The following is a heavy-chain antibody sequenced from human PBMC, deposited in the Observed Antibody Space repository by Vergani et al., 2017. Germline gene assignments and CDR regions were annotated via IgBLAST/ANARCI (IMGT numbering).Heavy chain of an antibody. CDR2: INAGNGNT. CDR3: ARALSDFGSYYYYYMDV. J-gene: IGHJ6*03. CDR1: GYTFTSYA. D-gene: IGHD3-3*01. V-gene: IGHV1-3*01. Sequence: QVQLVQSGAEVKKPGASVKVSCKASGYTFTSYAMHWVRQAPGQRLEWMGWINAGNGNTKYSQKFQGRVTITRDTSASTAYMELSSLRSEDTAVYYCARALSDFGSYYYYYMDVWGKGTTVTVSS.